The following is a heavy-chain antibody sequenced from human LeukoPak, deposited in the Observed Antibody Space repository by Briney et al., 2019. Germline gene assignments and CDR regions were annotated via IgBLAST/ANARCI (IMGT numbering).Heavy chain of an antibody. J-gene: IGHJ5*02. D-gene: IGHD2-15*01. CDR2: INHSGGST. Sequence: ASVTVSCKASGYTFTSYYMHWVRQAPGQGLEWMGIINHSGGSTNYAQKFQGRVTMTRDTSTSTVYMELSSLRSEDTAVYYCARVHCSGGSCYPYNWFDPWGQGTLVTVSS. CDR3: ARVHCSGGSCYPYNWFDP. CDR1: GYTFTSYY. V-gene: IGHV1-46*01.